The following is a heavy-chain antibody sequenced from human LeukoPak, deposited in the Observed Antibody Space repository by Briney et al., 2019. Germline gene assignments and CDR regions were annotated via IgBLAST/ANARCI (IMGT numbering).Heavy chain of an antibody. CDR1: GFTFSSYG. D-gene: IGHD2-15*01. J-gene: IGHJ4*02. CDR2: IYSGGST. V-gene: IGHV3-53*01. CDR3: AREGLKYCSGGSCYHNDY. Sequence: PGGSLRLSCAASGFTFSSYGMHWVRQAPGKGLEWVSVIYSGGSTYYADSVKGRFTISRDNSKNTLYLQMNSLRAEDTAVYYCAREGLKYCSGGSCYHNDYWGQGTLVTVSS.